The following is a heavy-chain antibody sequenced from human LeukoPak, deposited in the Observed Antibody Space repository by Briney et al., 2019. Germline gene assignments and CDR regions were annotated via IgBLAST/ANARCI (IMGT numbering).Heavy chain of an antibody. D-gene: IGHD3-10*01. CDR3: ARDEARFGKLPPNWFDP. Sequence: SETLSLTCTVSGGSIYSSNSYWAWIRQPPGKGLEWIGSIFYGGSTFYNPSLKRRVTISVDTSKNQFSLNLTSVTAADTAVYYCARDEARFGKLPPNWFDPWGQGTLVTVSS. CDR1: GGSIYSSNSY. V-gene: IGHV4-39*07. CDR2: IFYGGST. J-gene: IGHJ5*02.